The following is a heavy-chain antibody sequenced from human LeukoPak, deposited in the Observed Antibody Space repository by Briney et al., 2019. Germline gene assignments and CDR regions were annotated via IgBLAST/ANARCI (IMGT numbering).Heavy chain of an antibody. CDR2: MNPNSGNT. Sequence: ASVKVSCKASGYTFTSYDINWVRQATGQGLEWMGWMNPNSGNTGYAQKFQGRVTMTRNTSISTANMELSSLRSEDTAVYYCARGLIHYYDFWSGYPYYFDYWGQGTLVTVSS. CDR1: GYTFTSYD. D-gene: IGHD3-3*01. J-gene: IGHJ4*02. CDR3: ARGLIHYYDFWSGYPYYFDY. V-gene: IGHV1-8*01.